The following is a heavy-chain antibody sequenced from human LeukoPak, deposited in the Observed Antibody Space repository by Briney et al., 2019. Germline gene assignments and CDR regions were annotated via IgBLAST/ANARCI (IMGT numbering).Heavy chain of an antibody. CDR1: GFTFSSSG. V-gene: IGHV3-30*18. CDR3: AKEYCSNSVCHSLDH. J-gene: IGHJ4*02. CDR2: ISYDGSNK. Sequence: PGRSLRLSCAASGFTFSSSGMHWVRQAPGKGLEWVAVISYDGSNKYYADSVKGRFTFSRDNSKNTLYLQMNSLRAEDTAVYYCAKEYCSNSVCHSLDHWGQGTLVTVSS. D-gene: IGHD2-8*01.